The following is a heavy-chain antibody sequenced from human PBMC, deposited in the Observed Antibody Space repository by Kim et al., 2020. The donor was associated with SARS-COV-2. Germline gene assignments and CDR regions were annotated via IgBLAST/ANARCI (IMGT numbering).Heavy chain of an antibody. Sequence: SADAVKGRFTISRDTDKTPLYLQMSSRGAEDTVVYYCARCHSGYEPCFDYWGQGTLVTVSS. CDR3: ARCHSGYEPCFDY. J-gene: IGHJ4*02. V-gene: IGHV3-66*01. D-gene: IGHD5-12*01.